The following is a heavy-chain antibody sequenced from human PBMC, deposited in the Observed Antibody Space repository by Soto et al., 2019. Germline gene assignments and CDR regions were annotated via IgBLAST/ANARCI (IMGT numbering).Heavy chain of an antibody. CDR3: AHSWYCSGGSCYYTDYFDY. CDR1: GFSLSTSGVG. V-gene: IGHV2-5*02. CDR2: IYWDDYK. D-gene: IGHD2-15*01. J-gene: IGHJ4*02. Sequence: QITLKESGPTLVKPTQTLTLTCTFSGFSLSTSGVGVGWIRQPPGKALEWLALIYWDDYKRYSPSLKSRLTITKDTXXNXVGXTMTNMDPVDTAPYYCAHSWYCSGGSCYYTDYFDYWGQGTLVTVSS.